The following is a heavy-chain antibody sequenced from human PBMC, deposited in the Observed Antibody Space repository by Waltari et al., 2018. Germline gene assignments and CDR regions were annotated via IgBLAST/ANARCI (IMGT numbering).Heavy chain of an antibody. V-gene: IGHV1-18*01. Sequence: QVQLVQSGNEVKKPGASVKVSCKASGYTFTSYGISWVRQAPGQGLEWMGWGRVFKGHTNYAQRLQGRGSMTADTSTSTSDMELRSLISDDTAVYYCARVPHRSTGWLQAPYNFDFWGQGTLVTVSS. CDR2: GRVFKGHT. J-gene: IGHJ4*02. CDR1: GYTFTSYG. CDR3: ARVPHRSTGWLQAPYNFDF. D-gene: IGHD6-19*01.